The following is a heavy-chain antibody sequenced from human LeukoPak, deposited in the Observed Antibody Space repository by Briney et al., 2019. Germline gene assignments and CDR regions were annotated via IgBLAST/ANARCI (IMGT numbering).Heavy chain of an antibody. V-gene: IGHV3-64*02. J-gene: IGHJ4*02. Sequence: GGSLRLSCAASGFTFSSYSMHWVRQAPGKGLEYVSAISNNGGRIHYADSVKGRFTISRDNSKNTLYLQMGSLRAEDMAVYYCARVGGSGSGGGYDYWGQGTLVTVS. D-gene: IGHD3-10*01. CDR1: GFTFSSYS. CDR2: ISNNGGRI. CDR3: ARVGGSGSGGGYDY.